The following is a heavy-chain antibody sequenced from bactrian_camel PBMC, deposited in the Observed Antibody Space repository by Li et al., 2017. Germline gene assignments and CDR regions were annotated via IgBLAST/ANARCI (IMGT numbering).Heavy chain of an antibody. CDR3: ATASRRSWYCDNYNY. CDR2: VDSDGTP. CDR1: GFDYSTYC. D-gene: IGHD3*01. J-gene: IGHJ4*01. V-gene: IGHV3S59*01. Sequence: VESGGGSVQAGGSLTLSCAASGFDYSTYCMGWFRQVPGKEHEAVAAVDSDGTPAYADFVKGRFAVSKDNAKNTLYLEMNSLKPEDSAMYYCATASRRSWYCDNYNYWGQGTQVTVS.